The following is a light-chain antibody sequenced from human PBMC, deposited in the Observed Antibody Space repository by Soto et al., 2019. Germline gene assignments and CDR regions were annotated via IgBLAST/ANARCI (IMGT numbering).Light chain of an antibody. Sequence: DLQMTQSPSSLSASVGDRVTFTFRSIQDISHFLAWYQQRPGKVPKLLIYGAATLQLGVPSRLSGSGSGQDFTLTISSLQPADVATYYCQQYNKDTPGTFGQGTNVDI. CDR3: QQYNKDTPGT. CDR1: QDISHF. V-gene: IGKV1-27*01. CDR2: GAA. J-gene: IGKJ1*01.